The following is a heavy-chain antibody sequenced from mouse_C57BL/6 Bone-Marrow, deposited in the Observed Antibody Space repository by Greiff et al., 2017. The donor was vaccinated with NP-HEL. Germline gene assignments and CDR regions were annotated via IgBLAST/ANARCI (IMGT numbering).Heavy chain of an antibody. Sequence: QVQLKESGAELARPGASVKLSCKASGYTFTSYGISWVKQRTGQGLEWIGEIYPRSGNTYYNEKFKGKATLTADKSSSTAYMELRSLTSEDSAVYFCARRPNYYGSSPWYFDVWGTGTTVTVSS. CDR2: IYPRSGNT. CDR3: ARRPNYYGSSPWYFDV. J-gene: IGHJ1*03. D-gene: IGHD1-1*01. CDR1: GYTFTSYG. V-gene: IGHV1-81*01.